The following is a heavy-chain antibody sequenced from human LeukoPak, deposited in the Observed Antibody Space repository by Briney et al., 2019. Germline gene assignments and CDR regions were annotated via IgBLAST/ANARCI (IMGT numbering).Heavy chain of an antibody. V-gene: IGHV1-46*01. D-gene: IGHD6-13*01. CDR3: ARDRDYSSSYNEWEERYYYYYYMDV. J-gene: IGHJ6*03. CDR1: GGTFSSYA. CDR2: INPSGGST. Sequence: ASVKVSCKASGGTFSSYAISWVRQAPGQGLEWMGIINPSGGSTSYAQKFQGRVTMTRDMSTSTVYMELSSLRSEDTAVYYCARDRDYSSSYNEWEERYYYYYYMDVWGKGTTVTVSS.